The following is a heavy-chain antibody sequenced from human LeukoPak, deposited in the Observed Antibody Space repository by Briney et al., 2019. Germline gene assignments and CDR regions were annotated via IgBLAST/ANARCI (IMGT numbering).Heavy chain of an antibody. CDR2: IFPIFGTS. J-gene: IGHJ5*02. CDR3: ARADGYDIWTGYRGWFDP. Sequence: ASVEVSCKASGDTLSSHAISWVRQAPGQGLEWMGGIFPIFGTSNYAQRFQGRVTITADESTSTAYMELSSLRSEDTAVYYCARADGYDIWTGYRGWFDPWGQGTLVTVSS. CDR1: GDTLSSHA. D-gene: IGHD3-9*01. V-gene: IGHV1-69*13.